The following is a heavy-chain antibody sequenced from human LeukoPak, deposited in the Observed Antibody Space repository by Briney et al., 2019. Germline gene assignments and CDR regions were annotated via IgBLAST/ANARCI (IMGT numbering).Heavy chain of an antibody. D-gene: IGHD2-15*01. CDR1: GFTFSTYG. Sequence: GGSLRLSCAASGFTFSTYGMHWVRQAPGKGLEWVADIYYDGTTKYYADSVKGRFTISRDNSKNTLYVQMSSLRAEDTAVYYCARGGYCRGGSCYGMDVWGHGTTVTVS. V-gene: IGHV3-33*01. CDR3: ARGGYCRGGSCYGMDV. J-gene: IGHJ6*02. CDR2: IYYDGTTK.